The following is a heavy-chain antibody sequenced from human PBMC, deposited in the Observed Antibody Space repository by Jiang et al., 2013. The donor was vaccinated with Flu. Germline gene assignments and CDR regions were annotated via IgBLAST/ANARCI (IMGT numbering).Heavy chain of an antibody. CDR1: GYTFTSYG. Sequence: KKPGASVKVSCKASGYTFTSYGISWVRQAPGQGLEWMGWISAYNGNTNYAQKFQGRVTITADESTSTAYMELSSLRSEDTAVYYCASNRDSSGSPRFDYWGQGTLVTVSS. D-gene: IGHD3-22*01. CDR2: ISAYNGNT. J-gene: IGHJ4*02. CDR3: ASNRDSSGSPRFDY. V-gene: IGHV1-18*01.